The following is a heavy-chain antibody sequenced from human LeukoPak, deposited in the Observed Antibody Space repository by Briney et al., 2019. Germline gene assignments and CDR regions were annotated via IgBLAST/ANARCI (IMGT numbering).Heavy chain of an antibody. J-gene: IGHJ6*03. CDR3: AREGEWELLSYYYYYMDV. CDR1: GYTFTSYD. D-gene: IGHD1-26*01. V-gene: IGHV1-8*01. CDR2: MNPNSGNT. Sequence: ASVKVSCMASGYTFTSYDINWVRQATGQGLEWMGWMNPNSGNTGYAQKFQGRVTMTRNTSISTAYMELSSLRSEDTAVYYCAREGEWELLSYYYYYMDVWGKGTTVTVSS.